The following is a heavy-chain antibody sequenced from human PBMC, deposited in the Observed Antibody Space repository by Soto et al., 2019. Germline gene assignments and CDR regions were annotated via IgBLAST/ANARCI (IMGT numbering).Heavy chain of an antibody. CDR1: GCSISSGDYY. Sequence: PSETLSLTCSVSGCSISSGDYYWIWIRQTPGKGLEWSGHIYYSGSTYYNPSLKSRVSMSVDTSKNQFSLKLNSVNAADTAVYFCAKHPGISSHFDHWGQGRLVTVSS. V-gene: IGHV4-30-4*01. CDR2: IYYSGST. J-gene: IGHJ4*02. CDR3: AKHPGISSHFDH. D-gene: IGHD6-13*01.